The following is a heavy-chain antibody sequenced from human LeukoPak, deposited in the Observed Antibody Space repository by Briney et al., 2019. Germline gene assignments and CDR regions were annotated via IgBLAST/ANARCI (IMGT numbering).Heavy chain of an antibody. J-gene: IGHJ4*02. CDR1: GFTFSSYG. D-gene: IGHD4-17*01. Sequence: GRSLRLSCAASGFTFSSYGMHWVRQAPGKGLEWVAVISYDGSNYYYADSVKGRFTISRDNSKNTLYLQMNSLRAEDTAVYSCAKDLDHDYDDYGLDYWGQGTLVTVSS. V-gene: IGHV3-30*18. CDR3: AKDLDHDYDDYGLDY. CDR2: ISYDGSNY.